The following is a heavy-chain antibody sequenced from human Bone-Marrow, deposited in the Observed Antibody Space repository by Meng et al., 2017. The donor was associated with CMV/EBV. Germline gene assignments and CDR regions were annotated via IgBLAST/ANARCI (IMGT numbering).Heavy chain of an antibody. Sequence: SETLSLTCTVSGGSISSSSYYWGWILQHPGKGLEWIGSIYYSGSTYYNPSLKRRVTISVDTAKNQFSLNLSPVTDADTAVYYCARPYCSSTSCYGQNWFDPWGQGTLVTVSS. CDR1: GGSISSSSYY. D-gene: IGHD2-2*01. CDR2: IYYSGST. V-gene: IGHV4-39*01. J-gene: IGHJ5*02. CDR3: ARPYCSSTSCYGQNWFDP.